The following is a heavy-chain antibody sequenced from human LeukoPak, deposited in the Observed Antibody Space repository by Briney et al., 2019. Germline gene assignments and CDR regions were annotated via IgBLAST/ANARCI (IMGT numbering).Heavy chain of an antibody. CDR3: TTDYYYDTSGLHFYFDY. D-gene: IGHD3-22*01. V-gene: IGHV3-15*01. CDR2: IKSKIDGGTT. CDR1: GFSVGNTY. Sequence: GGSLRLSCAASGFSVGNTYMSWVRQAPGRGLEWVGRIKSKIDGGTTDYAAPVKGRFTISRDDSKNTLFLQMNSLKTEDTAVYYCTTDYYYDTSGLHFYFDYWGQGTLVTVSS. J-gene: IGHJ4*02.